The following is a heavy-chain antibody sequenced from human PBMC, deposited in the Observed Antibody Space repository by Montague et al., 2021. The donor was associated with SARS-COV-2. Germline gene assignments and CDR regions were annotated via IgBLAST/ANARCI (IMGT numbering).Heavy chain of an antibody. V-gene: IGHV3-21*01. Sequence: SLRLSRAASGFTFSSYSMNWVRQAPGKGLEWVSSISSSSSYIYYTDSVKGRFTISRDNAKNSLYLQMNSLRAEDTAVYYCARARGIGNYYYGMDVWGQGTTVTVSS. CDR1: GFTFSSYS. CDR2: ISSSSSYI. D-gene: IGHD2-21*01. J-gene: IGHJ6*02. CDR3: ARARGIGNYYYGMDV.